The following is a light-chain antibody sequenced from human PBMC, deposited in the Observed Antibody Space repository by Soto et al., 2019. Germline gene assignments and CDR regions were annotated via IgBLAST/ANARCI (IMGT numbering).Light chain of an antibody. Sequence: DIQLTQSPSFLSASVGDRVTITCRASQGISSYLAWHQQKPGKAPKLLIYAASTLQSGVPSRFSGSGSGTEFTLTISSLQPEDFATYYCQQLNSYPLTFGGGTKVDNK. CDR3: QQLNSYPLT. J-gene: IGKJ4*01. CDR2: AAS. V-gene: IGKV1-9*01. CDR1: QGISSY.